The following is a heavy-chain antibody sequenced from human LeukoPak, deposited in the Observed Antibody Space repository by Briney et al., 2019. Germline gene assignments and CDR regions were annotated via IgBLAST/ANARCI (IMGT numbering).Heavy chain of an antibody. CDR2: IIPIFGTA. J-gene: IGHJ5*02. Sequence: SVKVSCKASGGTFSSYAISWVRQAPGQGLEWMGGIIPIFGTANYAQKFQGRVTITTDESTSTAYMELSSLRSEDTAVYYCARDRGVAARSGEEYNWFDPWGQGTLVTVSS. V-gene: IGHV1-69*05. D-gene: IGHD6-6*01. CDR3: ARDRGVAARSGEEYNWFDP. CDR1: GGTFSSYA.